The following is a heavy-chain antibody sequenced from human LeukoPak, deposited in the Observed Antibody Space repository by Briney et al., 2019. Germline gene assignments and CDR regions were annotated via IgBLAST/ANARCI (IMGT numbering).Heavy chain of an antibody. CDR3: AKVISSYGHAFDI. CDR2: ISPSGDIT. J-gene: IGHJ3*02. D-gene: IGHD3-10*01. Sequence: GGSLRLSCAASGFTFSNNGMNWVRQAPGKGLEWVSGISPSGDITYYADSVKGRFTISRDNSKNTLYLQMNSLRAEDTAVYYCAKVISSYGHAFDIWGQGTMVTVSS. V-gene: IGHV3-23*01. CDR1: GFTFSNNG.